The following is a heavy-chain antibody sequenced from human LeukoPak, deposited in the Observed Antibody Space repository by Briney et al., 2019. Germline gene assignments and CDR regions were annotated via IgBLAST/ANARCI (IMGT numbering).Heavy chain of an antibody. J-gene: IGHJ4*02. Sequence: PSGTLSLTCVVSGASIGSSNWWNWVRQPPGKGLEWIGEIYHSGTTNYNPSLKSRVTISVDKSKNQFSLKLSSVTAADTAIYYCATSEESMVTYFDYWGQGTLVTVSS. CDR2: IYHSGTT. V-gene: IGHV4-4*02. CDR3: ATSEESMVTYFDY. D-gene: IGHD5-18*01. CDR1: GASIGSSNW.